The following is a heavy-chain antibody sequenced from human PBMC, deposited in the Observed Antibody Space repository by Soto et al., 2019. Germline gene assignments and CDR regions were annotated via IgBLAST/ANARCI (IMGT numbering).Heavy chain of an antibody. CDR2: IYHSGST. CDR3: ARLGRYCGGDCYTENLDY. Sequence: SETLSLTCAVSGYSISSGYYWGWIRQPPGKGLEWIGSIYHSGSTYYNPSLKSRVTISVDTSKNQFSLKLSSVTAADTAVYYCARLGRYCGGDCYTENLDYWGQGTLVTVSS. V-gene: IGHV4-38-2*01. CDR1: GYSISSGYY. D-gene: IGHD2-21*02. J-gene: IGHJ4*02.